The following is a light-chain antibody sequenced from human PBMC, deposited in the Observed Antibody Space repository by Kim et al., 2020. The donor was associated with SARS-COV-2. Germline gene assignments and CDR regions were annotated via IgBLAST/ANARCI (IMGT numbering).Light chain of an antibody. Sequence: VSPGQTASITCSGDKLGDKYACWYQQKPGQSPVLVIYQNSKRPSGIPERFSGSNSGNTATLTISGTQAMDEADYYCQAWDSSTVVFGGGTQLTVL. J-gene: IGLJ2*01. CDR3: QAWDSSTVV. V-gene: IGLV3-1*01. CDR1: KLGDKY. CDR2: QNS.